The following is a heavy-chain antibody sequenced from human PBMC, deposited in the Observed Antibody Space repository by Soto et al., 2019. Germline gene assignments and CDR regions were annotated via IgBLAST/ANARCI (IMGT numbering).Heavy chain of an antibody. D-gene: IGHD6-13*01. J-gene: IGHJ5*02. CDR3: ARGRIAAAGNAWFDP. V-gene: IGHV4-34*01. Sequence: QVQLQQWGAGLLKPSETLSLTCAVYGGSFSGYYWSWIRQPPGKGLEWIGEINHSGSTNYNPSLKGRVTISVDTSKNQFSLKLSSVTAADTAVYYCARGRIAAAGNAWFDPWGQGTLVTVSS. CDR1: GGSFSGYY. CDR2: INHSGST.